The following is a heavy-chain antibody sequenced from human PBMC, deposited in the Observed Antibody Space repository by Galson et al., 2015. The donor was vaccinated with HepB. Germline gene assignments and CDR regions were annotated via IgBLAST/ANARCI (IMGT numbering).Heavy chain of an antibody. CDR2: INPSGGST. Sequence: SVKVSCKASGSTFTSYYMHWVRQAPGQGLEWMGIINPSGGSTSYAQKFQGRVTMTRDTSTGTVYMELSSLRSEDTAVYYCARVGGYNYGERDYYYGMDVWGQGTTVTVSS. V-gene: IGHV1-46*01. D-gene: IGHD5-18*01. J-gene: IGHJ6*02. CDR3: ARVGGYNYGERDYYYGMDV. CDR1: GSTFTSYY.